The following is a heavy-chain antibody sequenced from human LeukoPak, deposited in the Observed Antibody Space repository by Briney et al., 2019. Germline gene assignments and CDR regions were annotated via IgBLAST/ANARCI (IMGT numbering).Heavy chain of an antibody. CDR3: AREGRVYSSSGYFDY. Sequence: SETLSLTCSVSGGSTSSSNYYWGWIRQPPGRGLEWVGIIYYSGSTYYNASLKSRVTISVDTSKNQFSLKLSSVTAADTAVYYCAREGRVYSSSGYFDYWGQGTLVTVSS. CDR1: GGSTSSSNYY. CDR2: IYYSGST. D-gene: IGHD6-13*01. V-gene: IGHV4-39*07. J-gene: IGHJ4*02.